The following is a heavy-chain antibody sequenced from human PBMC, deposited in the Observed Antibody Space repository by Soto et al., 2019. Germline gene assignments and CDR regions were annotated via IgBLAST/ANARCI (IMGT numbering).Heavy chain of an antibody. CDR3: ARVLRYFDWLSTPRKLLDYYGMDV. J-gene: IGHJ6*02. V-gene: IGHV3-33*01. CDR1: GFTFSSYG. D-gene: IGHD3-9*01. Sequence: PGGSLRLSCAASGFTFSSYGMHWVRQAPGKGLEWVAVIWYDGSNKYYADSVKGRFTISRDNSKNTLYLQMNSLSAEDTAVYYCARVLRYFDWLSTPRKLLDYYGMDVWGQGTTVTVSS. CDR2: IWYDGSNK.